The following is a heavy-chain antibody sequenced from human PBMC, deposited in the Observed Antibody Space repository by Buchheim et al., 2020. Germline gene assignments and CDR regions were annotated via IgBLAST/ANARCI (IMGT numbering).Heavy chain of an antibody. CDR3: AKEIISSTSGYYYGMDV. V-gene: IGHV3-30*18. Sequence: QVHLVESGGGVVQPGRSLRLSCAASGFTFSSSGMHWVRQAPGKGLEWVAVISYDGNKKYYADSVKGRFTISRDNSKNTLYLQMNRLRAEDTAVYYCAKEIISSTSGYYYGMDVWGQGTT. D-gene: IGHD2-2*01. CDR1: GFTFSSSG. CDR2: ISYDGNKK. J-gene: IGHJ6*02.